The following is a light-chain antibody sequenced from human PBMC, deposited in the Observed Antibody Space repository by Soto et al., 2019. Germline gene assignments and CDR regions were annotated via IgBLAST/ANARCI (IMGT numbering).Light chain of an antibody. J-gene: IGKJ1*01. CDR3: QQYGSSPPWT. CDR2: GAS. Sequence: EIVLTQSPATLSLSPGGRATLSCRASQSVSSRYLAWYQLKLGQAPRLLIYGASSRATGIPDRFSGSGSGTDFTLTISRLEPEDFAVYYCQQYGSSPPWTFGQGTKVDIK. V-gene: IGKV3-20*01. CDR1: QSVSSRY.